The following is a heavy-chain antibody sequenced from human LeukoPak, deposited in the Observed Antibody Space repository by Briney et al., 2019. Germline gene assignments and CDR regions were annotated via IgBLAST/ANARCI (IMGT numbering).Heavy chain of an antibody. Sequence: PSQTLSLTCTVSGGSIGSGDYYWSWIRQPPGKGLEWIGYIYYSGSTYYNPSLKSRVTISVDTSKNQFSLKLSSVTAADTAVYYCARGDDYSNYSSFGGFDYWGQGTLVTVSS. V-gene: IGHV4-30-4*08. CDR2: IYYSGST. D-gene: IGHD4-11*01. CDR1: GGSIGSGDYY. J-gene: IGHJ4*02. CDR3: ARGDDYSNYSSFGGFDY.